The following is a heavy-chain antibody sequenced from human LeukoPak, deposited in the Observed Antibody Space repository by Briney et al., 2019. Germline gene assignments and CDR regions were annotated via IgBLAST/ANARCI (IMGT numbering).Heavy chain of an antibody. J-gene: IGHJ4*02. CDR1: GDSVSSNSAA. D-gene: IGHD1-7*01. Sequence: SQNLSLTCDISGDSVSSNSAAWNWIRQSPSRGLEWLGRTFYRSKWYNEYEVSLKSRLTINADTFKNHFSLQLNSVTPEDTAVYYCARSGGTAIGNYERATFDYWGQGTLVTVSS. CDR2: TFYRSKWYN. CDR3: ARSGGTAIGNYERATFDY. V-gene: IGHV6-1*01.